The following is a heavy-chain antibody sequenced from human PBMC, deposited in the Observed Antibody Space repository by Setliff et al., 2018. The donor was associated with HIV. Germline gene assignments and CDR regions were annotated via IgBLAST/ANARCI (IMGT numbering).Heavy chain of an antibody. CDR1: GFTLSDHH. CDR3: TNKPESFNSFEV. V-gene: IGHV3-20*04. Sequence: PGGSLRLSCATSGFTLSDHHMSWVRQAPGKGLEWICGISWNGDSTNYADSVKGRFTISRDNTKNSLFLEMTNLRAEDTAFYYCTNKPESFNSFEVWGQGTVVTVSS. J-gene: IGHJ3*01. CDR2: ISWNGDST.